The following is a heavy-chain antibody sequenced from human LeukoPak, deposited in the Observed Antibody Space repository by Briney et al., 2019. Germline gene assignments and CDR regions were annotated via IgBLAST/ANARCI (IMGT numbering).Heavy chain of an antibody. J-gene: IGHJ4*02. V-gene: IGHV1-8*01. D-gene: IGHD4-17*01. CDR3: ARGGAYTVTTSDY. CDR2: MDPNSGNT. CDR1: GYTFTSYD. Sequence: ASVKVSCKASGYTFTSYDINWVRQATGQGLEWMGWMDPNSGNTGYAQKFQGRVTMTRNTSISTAYMELSSLRSEDTAVYYRARGGAYTVTTSDYWGQGTLVTVSS.